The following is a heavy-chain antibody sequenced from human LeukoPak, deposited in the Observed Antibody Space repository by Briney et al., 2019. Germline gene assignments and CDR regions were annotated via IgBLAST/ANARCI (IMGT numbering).Heavy chain of an antibody. D-gene: IGHD4-23*01. Sequence: SLKVSCMHSLYTFTSYDINRVPQDTRPGLEWRGAIIPIFGTSNYAQQLQRTVTITTDESASTAYMELSSLRSEDRAVYYCASWSCGSMTTVVTRVRYYYIDVWGKGTTVTVSS. CDR1: LYTFTSYD. J-gene: IGHJ6*03. V-gene: IGHV1-69*05. CDR2: IIPIFGTS. CDR3: ASWSCGSMTTVVTRVRYYYIDV.